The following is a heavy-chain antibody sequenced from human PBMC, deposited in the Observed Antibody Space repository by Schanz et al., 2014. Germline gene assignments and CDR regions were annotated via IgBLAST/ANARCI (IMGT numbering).Heavy chain of an antibody. D-gene: IGHD6-19*01. J-gene: IGHJ2*01. CDR3: ARLSVAGRPHINYWYFDL. Sequence: QVQLVQSGAEAKKPGASVKASCKASGYTFVSYSMHWVRQAPGQGLEWMGIINPSGGGTSYALRFQGRVTMPRYTSTITVYMELSSLRSEDTAVYYCARLSVAGRPHINYWYFDLWGRGTLVTVSS. CDR1: GYTFVSYS. V-gene: IGHV1-46*01. CDR2: INPSGGGT.